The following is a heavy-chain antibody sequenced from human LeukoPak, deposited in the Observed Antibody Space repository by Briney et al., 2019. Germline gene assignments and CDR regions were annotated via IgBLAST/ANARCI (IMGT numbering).Heavy chain of an antibody. CDR2: ISYDGSNK. V-gene: IGHV3-30*04. CDR3: ARGGLQYDY. D-gene: IGHD5-18*01. Sequence: GGSLRLSCAASGFTFSSYAMHWVRQAPGKGLEWVAVISYDGSNKYYADSVKGRFTISRDNAKNTLFLQMNSLRAEDTAVYYCARGGLQYDYWGQGTLVTVSS. CDR1: GFTFSSYA. J-gene: IGHJ4*02.